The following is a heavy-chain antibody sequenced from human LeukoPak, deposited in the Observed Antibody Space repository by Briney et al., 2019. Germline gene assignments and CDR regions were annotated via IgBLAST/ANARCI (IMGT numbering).Heavy chain of an antibody. J-gene: IGHJ4*02. CDR2: INPNSGGT. D-gene: IGHD3-3*01. V-gene: IGHV1-2*02. CDR3: ARADMSTDYTPNDY. Sequence: ASVKVSCKASGYTFTGYYLHWVRQAPGQGLEWMGWINPNSGGTNYAQSFQGRVTMTRDTSISTAYMELSRLRSDDTAVYYCARADMSTDYTPNDYWGQGTLVTVSS. CDR1: GYTFTGYY.